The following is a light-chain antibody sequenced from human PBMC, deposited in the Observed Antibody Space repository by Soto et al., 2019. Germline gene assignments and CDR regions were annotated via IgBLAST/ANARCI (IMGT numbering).Light chain of an antibody. Sequence: QSVLTQPPSVSGTPGQRVTISCSGSDSNIGRNTVNWYQHLPGTAPKLVIFSHNKRPSGVPDRFSGSTSGTSASLAISDLQSEDEAYYYCSSGDDSRTGVVFGGGTKVTVL. J-gene: IGLJ3*02. CDR3: SSGDDSRTGVV. V-gene: IGLV1-44*01. CDR1: DSNIGRNT. CDR2: SHN.